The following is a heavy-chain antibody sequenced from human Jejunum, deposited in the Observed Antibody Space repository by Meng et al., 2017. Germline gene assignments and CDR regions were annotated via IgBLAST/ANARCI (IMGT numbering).Heavy chain of an antibody. CDR3: AVDCSSTTCYVFDY. Sequence: ASVKVSCKPSGYTFRMYGISWVRQAPGQGLEWMGWIATHNGDTKYAQRLQGRVTMTTDITTNTVFMELRSLTSDDTGVYYCAVDCSSTTCYVFDYWGQGTQVTVSS. D-gene: IGHD2-2*01. CDR2: IATHNGDT. V-gene: IGHV1-18*01. J-gene: IGHJ4*02. CDR1: GYTFRMYG.